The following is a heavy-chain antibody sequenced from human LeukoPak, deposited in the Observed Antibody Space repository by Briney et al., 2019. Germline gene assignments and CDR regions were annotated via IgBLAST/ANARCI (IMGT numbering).Heavy chain of an antibody. CDR1: GFTFSSYG. CDR3: AKESGSYLDY. Sequence: GGSLRLSCAASGFTFSSYGMHWVRQAPDKGLEWVAVISYDGSNKYYADSVKGRFTISRDNSKNTLYLQMNSLRAEDTAVYYCAKESGSYLDYWGQGTLVTVSS. V-gene: IGHV3-30*18. J-gene: IGHJ4*02. D-gene: IGHD1-26*01. CDR2: ISYDGSNK.